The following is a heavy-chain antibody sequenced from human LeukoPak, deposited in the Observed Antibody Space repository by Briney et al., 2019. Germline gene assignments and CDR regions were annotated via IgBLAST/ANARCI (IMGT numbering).Heavy chain of an antibody. J-gene: IGHJ4*02. CDR2: INSDGSST. V-gene: IGHV3-74*01. Sequence: GGSLRLSCAASGFTFSSYWMHWVRQPPGKGLVWVSRINSDGSSTSYADSVKGRFTISRDNAKNTLYLQMDSLRAEDTAMYYCARGTGSYYSLGYWGQGTLVTVSS. CDR3: ARGTGSYYSLGY. CDR1: GFTFSSYW. D-gene: IGHD1-26*01.